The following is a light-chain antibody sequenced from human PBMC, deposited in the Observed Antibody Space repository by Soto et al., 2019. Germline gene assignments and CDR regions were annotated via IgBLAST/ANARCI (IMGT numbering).Light chain of an antibody. V-gene: IGKV1-5*01. CDR1: QTIRSW. CDR3: QQYNTYWEM. CDR2: DAS. Sequence: DIQVTQSPSTLSASVGDRVTITCRASQTIRSWLAWYQQKPGKAPKLLIYDASSLGSGVPSRFSGSGSGTEFTLTISSLQPDDFATYYCQQYNTYWEMFGQGTKVEIK. J-gene: IGKJ1*01.